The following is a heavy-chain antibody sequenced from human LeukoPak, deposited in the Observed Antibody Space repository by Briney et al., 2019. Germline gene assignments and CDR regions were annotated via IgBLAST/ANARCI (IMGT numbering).Heavy chain of an antibody. J-gene: IGHJ6*02. CDR2: INSDGTTT. V-gene: IGHV3-74*01. CDR3: ARGNYYGMDV. CDR1: GFTFSSYW. Sequence: PGGSLRLSCAASGFTFSSYWMHWVRQAPGKGLLWVSRINSDGTTTYYADSVKGQFTISRDNAKNTLYLQVNSLRAEDTAVYYCARGNYYGMDVWGQGTTVTVSS.